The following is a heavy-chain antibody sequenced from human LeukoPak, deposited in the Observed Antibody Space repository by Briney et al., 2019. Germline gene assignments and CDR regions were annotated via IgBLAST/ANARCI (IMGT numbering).Heavy chain of an antibody. CDR2: INGNGADT. J-gene: IGHJ6*04. CDR3: AELGITMIGGV. D-gene: IGHD3-10*02. CDR1: GLTFSSFG. Sequence: GGSLRLSCAASGLTFSSFGMSWVRQAPGKGLDWVSAINGNGADTYYADSVKGRFTISRDNSKNTLYLQMNSLRAEDTAVYYCAELGITMIGGVWGKGTTVTISS. V-gene: IGHV3-23*01.